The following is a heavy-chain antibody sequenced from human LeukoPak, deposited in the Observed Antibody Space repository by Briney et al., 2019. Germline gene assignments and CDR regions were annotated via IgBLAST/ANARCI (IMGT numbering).Heavy chain of an antibody. J-gene: IGHJ6*03. CDR1: GYTFTGYY. Sequence: ASVKVSCKASGYTFTGYYMHWVRQAPGQGLEWMGWINPNSGGTNYAQKFQGRVTMTRDTSISTAYMELSRLRSDDTAVYYCARVADHYYYMDVWGKGTTVTVSS. V-gene: IGHV1-2*02. CDR2: INPNSGGT. CDR3: ARVADHYYYMDV.